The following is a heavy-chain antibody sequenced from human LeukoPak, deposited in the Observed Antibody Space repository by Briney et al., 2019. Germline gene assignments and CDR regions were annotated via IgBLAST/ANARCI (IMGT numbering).Heavy chain of an antibody. Sequence: ASVKVSCKASGYTFTSYYMHWVRQAPGQRLEWMGIINPRGGSTDYAQKFQGRVTMTSDTSTSTVYMELKSLRSEDTAVYFRARVGTTGATADNWGQGTLVTVSS. V-gene: IGHV1-46*01. CDR3: ARVGTTGATADN. CDR2: INPRGGST. J-gene: IGHJ4*02. D-gene: IGHD4-11*01. CDR1: GYTFTSYY.